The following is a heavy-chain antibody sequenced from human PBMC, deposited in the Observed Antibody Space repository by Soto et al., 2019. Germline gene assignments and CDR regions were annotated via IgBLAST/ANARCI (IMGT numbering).Heavy chain of an antibody. Sequence: QVQLVQSGAEVKKPGASVKVSCKASGYTFTSYYMHWVRQAPGQGLEWMGIINPSGGSTSYAQKFQGRVTMTRDTSTSTVYMELSSLRSEDTAVYYCATLVPAASNYYYYGMDVWGQGTTVTVSS. D-gene: IGHD2-2*01. V-gene: IGHV1-46*01. CDR2: INPSGGST. CDR3: ATLVPAASNYYYYGMDV. J-gene: IGHJ6*02. CDR1: GYTFTSYY.